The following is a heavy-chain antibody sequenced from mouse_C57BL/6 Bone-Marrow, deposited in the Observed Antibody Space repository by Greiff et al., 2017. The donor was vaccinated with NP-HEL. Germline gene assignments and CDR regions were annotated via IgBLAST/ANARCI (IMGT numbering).Heavy chain of an antibody. CDR1: GYTFTSYG. J-gene: IGHJ1*03. D-gene: IGHD1-1*01. CDR3: ARGGLLGWYFDV. V-gene: IGHV1-81*01. Sequence: QVQLKQSGAELARPGASVKLSCKASGYTFTSYGISWVKQRTGQGLEWIGEIYPRSGNTYYNEKFKGKATLTADKSSSTACMELRSLTSEDSAFYFCARGGLLGWYFDVWGTGTTVTVSS. CDR2: IYPRSGNT.